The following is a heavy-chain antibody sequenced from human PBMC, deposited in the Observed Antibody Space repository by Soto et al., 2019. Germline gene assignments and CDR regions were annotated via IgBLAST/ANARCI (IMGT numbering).Heavy chain of an antibody. D-gene: IGHD3-16*01. CDR3: ARGRTDYAYFES. J-gene: IGHJ4*02. V-gene: IGHV3-48*02. Sequence: GSLRLSCVASGIAFNSHTMYWVRQPPGKGLGWVFYISTSGSTTNYADSVRGRFTISRDNARNSLSLQMNGLRDEDTAVYYCARGRTDYAYFESWGQGTLVTVSS. CDR1: GIAFNSHT. CDR2: ISTSGSTT.